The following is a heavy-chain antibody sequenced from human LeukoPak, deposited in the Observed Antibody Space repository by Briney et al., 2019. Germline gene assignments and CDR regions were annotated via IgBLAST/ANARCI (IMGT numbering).Heavy chain of an antibody. CDR3: ARVRRTPKGLYYFDY. D-gene: IGHD3-3*01. V-gene: IGHV4-39*07. CDR1: GGSISSSSYY. CDR2: IYYSGST. Sequence: SETLSLTCTVSGGSISSSSYYWGWIRQPPGKGLEWIGSIYYSGSTYYNPSLKSRVTISVDTSKNQFSLKLSSVTAADTAVYYCARVRRTPKGLYYFDYWGQGTLVTVAS. J-gene: IGHJ4*02.